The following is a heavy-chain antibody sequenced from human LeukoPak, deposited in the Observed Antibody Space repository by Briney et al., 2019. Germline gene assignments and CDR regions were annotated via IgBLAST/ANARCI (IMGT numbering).Heavy chain of an antibody. Sequence: GGSLRLSCAASGFTFSHFWMSWVRQAPGKGLEWVAYIKKTGSEAYYVVSVKGRFTITRDNTRNSLFLQMYSLRAEDTAVYFCAREDGYCSGGNCYSYFDSWGQGTLVTVSS. J-gene: IGHJ4*02. D-gene: IGHD2-15*01. V-gene: IGHV3-7*01. CDR3: AREDGYCSGGNCYSYFDS. CDR1: GFTFSHFW. CDR2: IKKTGSEA.